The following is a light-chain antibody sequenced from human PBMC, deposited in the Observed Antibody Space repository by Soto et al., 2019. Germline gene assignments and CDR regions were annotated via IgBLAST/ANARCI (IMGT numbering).Light chain of an antibody. Sequence: QSVLTQPPSVSGAPGQRVAISCAGTSSNIEAGYDVHWYQHLPGTAPKLLIFGNINRPAGVPDRFSGSKSGTSASLAITGLQAADEGYYYCQTYDTGVSGSIFGGGTKVTVL. CDR2: GNI. CDR1: SSNIEAGYD. V-gene: IGLV1-40*01. J-gene: IGLJ2*01. CDR3: QTYDTGVSGSI.